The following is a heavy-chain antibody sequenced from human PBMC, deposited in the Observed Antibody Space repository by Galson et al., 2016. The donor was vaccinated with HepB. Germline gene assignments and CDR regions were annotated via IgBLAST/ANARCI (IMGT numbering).Heavy chain of an antibody. D-gene: IGHD3-10*01. V-gene: IGHV3-53*01. Sequence: SLRLSCAASGFTVSSNYMSWVRQAPGKGLEWVSVIYSGGSTYYADSVKGRFTISRDNSKNTLSLQMNCLRAEDTAVYYCARESRMVRGVITYFFDYWGQGTLVTVSS. CDR2: IYSGGST. J-gene: IGHJ4*02. CDR1: GFTVSSNY. CDR3: ARESRMVRGVITYFFDY.